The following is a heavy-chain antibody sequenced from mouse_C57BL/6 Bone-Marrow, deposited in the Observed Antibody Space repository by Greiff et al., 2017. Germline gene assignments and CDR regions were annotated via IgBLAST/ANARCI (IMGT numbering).Heavy chain of an antibody. CDR2: IDLSDSYT. Sequence: QVQLQQPGAELVKPGASVKLSCKASGYTFTSYWMQWVKQRPGQGLEWIGEIDLSDSYTNYNQKFKGKATLTVDPSSSTAYMQLSSLTSEDSAVYYCARDGYYAWFAYWGQGTLVTVSA. J-gene: IGHJ3*01. V-gene: IGHV1-50*01. CDR1: GYTFTSYW. D-gene: IGHD2-3*01. CDR3: ARDGYYAWFAY.